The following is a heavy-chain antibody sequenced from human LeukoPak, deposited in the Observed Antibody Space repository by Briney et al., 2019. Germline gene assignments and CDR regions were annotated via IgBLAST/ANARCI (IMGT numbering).Heavy chain of an antibody. Sequence: GGAPRLSCSASGFPFSSFAMSLVRQAPGEGVEWGLTISGSGGITYYADSVKGRFTISRDNSKNTLYLQMNSLRAEDTAVYYCAKDIRSSGWSKYSDYWGQGTLVTVSS. J-gene: IGHJ4*02. D-gene: IGHD6-19*01. CDR1: GFPFSSFA. CDR3: AKDIRSSGWSKYSDY. CDR2: ISGSGGIT. V-gene: IGHV3-23*01.